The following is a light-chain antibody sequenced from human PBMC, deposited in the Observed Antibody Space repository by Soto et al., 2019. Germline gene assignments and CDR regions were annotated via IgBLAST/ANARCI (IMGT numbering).Light chain of an antibody. CDR1: NSDIGSYNF. CDR2: EVN. Sequence: QSALTQPASVSGSPGQSITISCTGTNSDIGSYNFVSWYQQHPGRAPKLIISEVNVRPSGVSNRFSGSKSGNTASLTISGLQPEDEADFYCSAYSASNSNHVFGAGTKVTV. CDR3: SAYSASNSNHV. J-gene: IGLJ1*01. V-gene: IGLV2-14*01.